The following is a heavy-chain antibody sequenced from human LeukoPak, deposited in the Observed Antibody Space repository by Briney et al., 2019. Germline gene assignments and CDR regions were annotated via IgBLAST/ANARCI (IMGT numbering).Heavy chain of an antibody. V-gene: IGHV1-69*06. J-gene: IGHJ6*03. CDR1: GGTFSSYA. CDR3: AKNLWFGELVPYYYMGV. D-gene: IGHD3-10*01. Sequence: ASVKVSCKASGGTFSSYAISWVRQAPGQGLEWMGGIIPIFGTANYAQEFQGRVTITADKSTSTAYMELSSLRSEDTAVYYCAKNLWFGELVPYYYMGVWGKGTTVTVSS. CDR2: IIPIFGTA.